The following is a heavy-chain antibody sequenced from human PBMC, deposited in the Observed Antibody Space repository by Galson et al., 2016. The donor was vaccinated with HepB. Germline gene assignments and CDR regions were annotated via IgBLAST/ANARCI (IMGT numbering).Heavy chain of an antibody. Sequence: QSGAEVKKPGESLKIPCKGSGYSFTSYWIGWVRQMPGKGLEWMGIIYPGDSDTRYSPSFQGQVTISADKSISTAYLQWSSLKASDTAIYYCVGDSGYDSRAFDIWGQGTLVTVSS. CDR2: IYPGDSDT. J-gene: IGHJ3*02. CDR1: GYSFTSYW. D-gene: IGHD5-12*01. V-gene: IGHV5-51*01. CDR3: VGDSGYDSRAFDI.